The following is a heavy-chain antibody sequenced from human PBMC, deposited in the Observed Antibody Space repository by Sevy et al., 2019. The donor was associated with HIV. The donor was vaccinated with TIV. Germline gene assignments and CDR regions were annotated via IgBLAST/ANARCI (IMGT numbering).Heavy chain of an antibody. Sequence: GGSLRLSCAASGFTFSSYSMNWVRQAPGKGLEWVSSISSSSSYIYYADSVKGRFTISRANAKNSLYLQMNSLRAEDTAVYYCARTGRQYCSGGSCYSWFDPWGQGTLVTVSS. CDR3: ARTGRQYCSGGSCYSWFDP. CDR2: ISSSSSYI. D-gene: IGHD2-15*01. J-gene: IGHJ5*02. CDR1: GFTFSSYS. V-gene: IGHV3-21*01.